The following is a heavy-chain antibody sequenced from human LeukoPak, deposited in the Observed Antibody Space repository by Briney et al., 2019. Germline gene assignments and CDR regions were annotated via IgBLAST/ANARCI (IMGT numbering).Heavy chain of an antibody. CDR3: ARGGYYYDSTSYYSLDY. CDR1: GGSISSYY. J-gene: IGHJ4*02. D-gene: IGHD3-22*01. V-gene: IGHV4-59*01. CDR2: IYYSGST. Sequence: SETLSLTCTVSGGSISSYYWSWIRQPPGKGLEWIGYIYYSGSTNYNPSLKSRVTISVDTSKNQFSLRLSSVTAADTAVYYCARGGYYYDSTSYYSLDYWGQGTLVTVSS.